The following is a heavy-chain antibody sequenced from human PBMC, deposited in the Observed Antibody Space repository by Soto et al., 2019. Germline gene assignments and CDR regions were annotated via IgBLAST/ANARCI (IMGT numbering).Heavy chain of an antibody. D-gene: IGHD2-2*01. J-gene: IGHJ6*02. V-gene: IGHV3-23*01. CDR3: AKDRLDIVVVPAARYGMDV. CDR2: ISGSGGST. Sequence: GGCLKRSCATSGVTFSRYAMSWVRQAPGKGLEWVSAISGSGGSTYYADSVKGRFTISRDNSKDTLYLQMNSLRAEDTAVYYCAKDRLDIVVVPAARYGMDVWGQGTTVTVPS. CDR1: GVTFSRYA.